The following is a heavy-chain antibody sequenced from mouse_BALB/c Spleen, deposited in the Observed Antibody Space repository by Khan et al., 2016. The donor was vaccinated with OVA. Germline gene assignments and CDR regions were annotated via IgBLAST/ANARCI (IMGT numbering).Heavy chain of an antibody. D-gene: IGHD2-2*01. CDR2: IDPSDSET. CDR1: GYTFTSYW. Sequence: QVQLQQSGAELVRPGASVKLSCKASGYTFTSYWMNWVKQRPGQGLEWIGMIDPSDSETHYNQIFKDKATLTVEKSSSTAYMQLSSRASEDSAVYYCARREKYGYDPSWFAYWGQGTLVTVSA. J-gene: IGHJ3*01. CDR3: ARREKYGYDPSWFAY. V-gene: IGHV1-61*01.